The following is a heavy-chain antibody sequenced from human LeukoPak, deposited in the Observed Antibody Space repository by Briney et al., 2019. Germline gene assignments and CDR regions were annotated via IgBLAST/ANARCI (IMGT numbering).Heavy chain of an antibody. D-gene: IGHD6-19*01. CDR2: IYYSGST. CDR3: ARGFEWLAHFDY. J-gene: IGHJ4*02. Sequence: PSETLSLTCTVSGGSISSYYWSWIRQPPGKGLEWIGYIYYSGSTNYNPSLKSRVTISVDRSKNQFSLKLSSVTAADTAVYYCARGFEWLAHFDYWGQGTLVTVSS. CDR1: GGSISSYY. V-gene: IGHV4-59*12.